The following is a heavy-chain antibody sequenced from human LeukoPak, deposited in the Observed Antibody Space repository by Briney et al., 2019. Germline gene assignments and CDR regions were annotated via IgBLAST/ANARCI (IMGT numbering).Heavy chain of an antibody. V-gene: IGHV1-18*01. CDR1: GYTCTSYG. Sequence: GASVKVSCKASGYTCTSYGISWVRQAPGQGLVWMGWISAYNGNTNYAQKLQGRVTMTTDTSTSTAYMELGSLRSDDTAVYYCARDHDYGGNSIYYYYYMDVWGKGTTVTVSS. D-gene: IGHD4-23*01. CDR3: ARDHDYGGNSIYYYYYMDV. CDR2: ISAYNGNT. J-gene: IGHJ6*03.